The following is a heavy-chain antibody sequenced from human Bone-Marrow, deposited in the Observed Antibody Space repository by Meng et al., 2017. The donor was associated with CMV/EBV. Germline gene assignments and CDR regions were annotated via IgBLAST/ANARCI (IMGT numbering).Heavy chain of an antibody. CDR3: ARVYCSSTSCYKGFDY. CDR2: INAGNGNT. CDR1: GYTLTSYA. D-gene: IGHD2-2*02. J-gene: IGHJ4*02. Sequence: SGYTLTSYAMHWVRQAPGQRLEWMGWINAGNGNTKYSQKFQGRVTITRDTSASTAYMELSSLRSEDTAVYYCARVYCSSTSCYKGFDYWGQGTLVTVSS. V-gene: IGHV1-3*01.